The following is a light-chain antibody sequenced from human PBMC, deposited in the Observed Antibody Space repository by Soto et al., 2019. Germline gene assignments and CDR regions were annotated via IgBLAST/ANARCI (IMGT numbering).Light chain of an antibody. CDR3: SSYTSSSTRV. Sequence: QSALTQPASVSGSPGQSISISCTGTSSDVGGYNYVSWYQQHPGKVPKLMIYDVSNRPSGVSNRFSGSKSGNTASLTISGLQAEDEADYYCSSYTSSSTRVFGTGTKGTVL. V-gene: IGLV2-14*01. CDR1: SSDVGGYNY. J-gene: IGLJ1*01. CDR2: DVS.